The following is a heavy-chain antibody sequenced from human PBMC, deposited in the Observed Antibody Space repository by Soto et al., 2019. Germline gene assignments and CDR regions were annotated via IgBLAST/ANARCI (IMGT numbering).Heavy chain of an antibody. V-gene: IGHV3-9*01. J-gene: IGHJ4*02. CDR2: ISWNSGNI. CDR1: GLTFQHYA. Sequence: EVQLVESGGALVQPGRSLRLSCAASGLTFQHYAMHWVRQAPGKGLEWVSGISWNSGNIGYADSVKGRFTISRDNAKNSLYLQMNSLRAEDTALYYCAKMGDSNFPFDYWGQGTLVTVSS. D-gene: IGHD6-13*01. CDR3: AKMGDSNFPFDY.